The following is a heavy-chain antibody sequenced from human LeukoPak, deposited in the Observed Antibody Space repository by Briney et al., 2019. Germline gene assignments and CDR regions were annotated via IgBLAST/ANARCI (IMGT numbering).Heavy chain of an antibody. V-gene: IGHV3-23*01. J-gene: IGHJ3*02. CDR2: IRGSGGST. CDR3: AKDRGVTVTTGFDAFDI. D-gene: IGHD3-10*01. Sequence: GGSLRLSCAASGFTFSSYAMSWVRQAPGKGLEWVSAIRGSGGSTYYADSVKGRFTISRDNSKNTLYLQMNSLRAEDTAVYYCAKDRGVTVTTGFDAFDIWGQGTMVTVSS. CDR1: GFTFSSYA.